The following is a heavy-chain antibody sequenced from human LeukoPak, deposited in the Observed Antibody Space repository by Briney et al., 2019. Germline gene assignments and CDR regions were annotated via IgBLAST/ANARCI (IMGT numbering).Heavy chain of an antibody. D-gene: IGHD6-19*01. CDR2: INSDGSLT. CDR1: GLTFTAYY. CDR3: ARVGLYSSGWSA. V-gene: IGHV3-74*01. J-gene: IGHJ4*02. Sequence: GGSLRLSCESSGLTFTAYYMSWIRQAPGKGLVWVSRINSDGSLTNYTDSVKGRFTISRDNAKNTLYLQMNSLRAEDTAVYYCARVGLYSSGWSAWGQGTLVTVSS.